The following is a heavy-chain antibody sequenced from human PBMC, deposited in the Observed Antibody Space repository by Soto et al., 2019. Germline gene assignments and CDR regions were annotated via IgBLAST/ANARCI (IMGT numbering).Heavy chain of an antibody. D-gene: IGHD6-13*01. Sequence: SETLSLTCTVSGVSISSGGYYWTWIRQHPQKGLEWIGHIYYSGSTYYNPSLKSRVTVSVDTSKNQFSLKLSSVTAADTAVYYCARARSVHKQQLVLIDYWGQGTLVTVSS. CDR3: ARARSVHKQQLVLIDY. CDR2: IYYSGST. CDR1: GVSISSGGYY. J-gene: IGHJ4*02. V-gene: IGHV4-31*03.